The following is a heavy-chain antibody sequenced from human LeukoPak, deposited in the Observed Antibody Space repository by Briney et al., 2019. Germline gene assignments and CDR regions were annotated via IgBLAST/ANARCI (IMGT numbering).Heavy chain of an antibody. Sequence: SETLSLTCAVYGGSLSGYYWSWIRQPPGKGLEWIGEINHSGSTNYNPSLKSRVTISVDTSKNQFSLKLSSVTAADTAVYYCARVRPQARYNWFDPWGQGTLVTVSS. J-gene: IGHJ5*02. CDR1: GGSLSGYY. V-gene: IGHV4-34*01. CDR3: ARVRPQARYNWFDP. CDR2: INHSGST. D-gene: IGHD4-17*01.